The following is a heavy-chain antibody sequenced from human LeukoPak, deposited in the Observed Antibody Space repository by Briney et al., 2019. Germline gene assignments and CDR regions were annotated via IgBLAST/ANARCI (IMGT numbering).Heavy chain of an antibody. Sequence: GGSLRLSCAASGFTFSSYALSWVRQAPGKGLEWVSAIRGGGSTYYADSVKGRFTISRDNSKNTLYLQMNSLRAEDTAVYYCAKDRGRASAGTNFDYWGQGTLVTVSS. V-gene: IGHV3-23*01. CDR1: GFTFSSYA. CDR2: IRGGGST. D-gene: IGHD6-13*01. J-gene: IGHJ4*02. CDR3: AKDRGRASAGTNFDY.